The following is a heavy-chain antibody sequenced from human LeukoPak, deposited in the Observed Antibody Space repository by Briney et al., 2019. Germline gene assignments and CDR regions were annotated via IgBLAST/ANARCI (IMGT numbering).Heavy chain of an antibody. CDR3: ARVAGQWLVPGYHYYMDV. CDR2: INPNSGGT. V-gene: IGHV1-2*02. Sequence: ASVKVSCKASGYTFTGYYMHWVRQAPGQGLEWMGWINPNSGGTNYAQKFQGRVTMTRDTSISTAYMELSRLRSDDTAVYYCARVAGQWLVPGYHYYMDVWGKGTTVTVSS. D-gene: IGHD6-19*01. CDR1: GYTFTGYY. J-gene: IGHJ6*03.